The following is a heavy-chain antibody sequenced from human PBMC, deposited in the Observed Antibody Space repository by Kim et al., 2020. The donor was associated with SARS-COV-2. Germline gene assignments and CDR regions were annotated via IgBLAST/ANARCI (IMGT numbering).Heavy chain of an antibody. CDR2: IYYSGST. CDR1: GASISSYY. Sequence: SETLSLTCTVSGASISSYYWSWIRQPPGKGLEWIGYIYYSGSTNYNPSLKSRVTISLDTSKNQFSLKPSSVTAADTAVYYCAREGYYDSSGYYNHDAFDIWGQGTMVTVSS. J-gene: IGHJ3*02. V-gene: IGHV4-59*01. CDR3: AREGYYDSSGYYNHDAFDI. D-gene: IGHD3-22*01.